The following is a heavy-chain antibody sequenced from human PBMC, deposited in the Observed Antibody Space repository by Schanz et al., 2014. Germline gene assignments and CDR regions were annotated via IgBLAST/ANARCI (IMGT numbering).Heavy chain of an antibody. CDR3: ARHGGITYHPMDD. J-gene: IGHJ6*02. CDR2: ISYSGST. V-gene: IGHV4-31*03. Sequence: QLQLQESGPGLVKPSQTLSLTCTVSGASISSGGYYWDWIRLLPGKGLEWIGYISYSGSTSFNPSLKGRLTMSVDTSKNPFSLRLSTVTAADTAVYYCARHGGITYHPMDDWGQGTTVTVSS. D-gene: IGHD3-16*01. CDR1: GASISSGGYY.